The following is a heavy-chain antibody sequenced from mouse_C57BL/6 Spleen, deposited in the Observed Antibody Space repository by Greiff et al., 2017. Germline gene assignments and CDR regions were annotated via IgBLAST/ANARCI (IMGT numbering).Heavy chain of an antibody. CDR1: GYTFTDYY. CDR3: ANDYDVGFAY. D-gene: IGHD2-4*01. Sequence: EVQLQQSGPELVKPGASVKISCKASGYTFTDYYMNWVKQSHGKSLEWIGDINPNNGGTSDNQKFKGKATLTVDKSSSTAYMELRSLTSEDSAVYYCANDYDVGFAYWGQGTLVTVSA. CDR2: INPNNGGT. V-gene: IGHV1-26*01. J-gene: IGHJ3*01.